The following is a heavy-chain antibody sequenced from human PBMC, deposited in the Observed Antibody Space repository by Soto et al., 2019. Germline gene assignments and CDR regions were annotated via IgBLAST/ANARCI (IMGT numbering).Heavy chain of an antibody. D-gene: IGHD5-18*01. Sequence: SVKLSCKASGGTFSSYAITWVRQAPGQGLEWMGGIIPIFGTSNYAQKCQGRVTITADESTSTAYMELSSLRSEDTAVYYCARAIIKVDTAITPGLWCEHWCQGTLVSVSS. CDR2: IIPIFGTS. CDR3: ARAIIKVDTAITPGLWCEH. V-gene: IGHV1-69*13. CDR1: GGTFSSYA. J-gene: IGHJ5*02.